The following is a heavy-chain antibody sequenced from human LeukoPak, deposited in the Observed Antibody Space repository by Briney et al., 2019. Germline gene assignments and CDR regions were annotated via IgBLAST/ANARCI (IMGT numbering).Heavy chain of an antibody. CDR1: GFTFSSYW. CDR2: IKQDGSEK. Sequence: GGSLRLSCAASGFTFSSYWMSWVRQAPGKGLEWVANIKQDGSEKYYVDSVKGRFTISRDNAKNSLYLQMNSLRAEDTAVYYCARSLTYCGGDCYPLVAFDIWGQGTMVTVSS. J-gene: IGHJ3*02. CDR3: ARSLTYCGGDCYPLVAFDI. D-gene: IGHD2-21*02. V-gene: IGHV3-7*01.